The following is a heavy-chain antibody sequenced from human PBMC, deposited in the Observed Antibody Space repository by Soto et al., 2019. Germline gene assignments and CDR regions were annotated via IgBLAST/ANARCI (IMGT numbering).Heavy chain of an antibody. CDR1: GFNFSDFY. D-gene: IGHD2-15*01. CDR3: LSLLQGPRRKSYANL. J-gene: IGHJ4*02. Sequence: QVQLVESGGALVKPGGSLRLSCAASGFNFSDFYISWIRQAPGKGLEWGSFISATGETTYYAGCVKGRFTISMDNAQKSLDLHMNSQTDEHTAQYYRLSLLQGPRRKSYANLRGQRNVGTDSS. V-gene: IGHV3-11*01. CDR2: ISATGETT.